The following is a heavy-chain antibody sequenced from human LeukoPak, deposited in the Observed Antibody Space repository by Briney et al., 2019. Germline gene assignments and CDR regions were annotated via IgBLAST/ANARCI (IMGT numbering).Heavy chain of an antibody. CDR3: ARAATYYDYVWGSYRRDPFDY. CDR2: IYHSGST. J-gene: IGHJ4*02. Sequence: SETLSLTCAVSGGSISSSNWWSWVRQPPGKGLEWIGEIYHSGSTNYNPSLKSRVTISVDKSKNQFSLKLSSVTAADTAVYYCARAATYYDYVWGSYRRDPFDYWGQGTLVTVSS. V-gene: IGHV4-4*02. D-gene: IGHD3-16*02. CDR1: GGSISSSNW.